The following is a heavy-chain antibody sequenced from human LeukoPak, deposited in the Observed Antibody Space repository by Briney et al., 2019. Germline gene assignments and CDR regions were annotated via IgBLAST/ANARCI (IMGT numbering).Heavy chain of an antibody. J-gene: IGHJ4*02. V-gene: IGHV3-48*03. CDR1: GFTFSSCE. CDR3: ARDFCSGGSCHLFDY. CDR2: ISSSGSTI. D-gene: IGHD2-15*01. Sequence: GGSLRLSCAASGFTFSSCEMNWVRQAPGKGLEWVSYISSSGSTIYYADSVKGRFTISRDNAKNSLYLQMNSLRAEDTAVYYCARDFCSGGSCHLFDYWGQGTLVTVSS.